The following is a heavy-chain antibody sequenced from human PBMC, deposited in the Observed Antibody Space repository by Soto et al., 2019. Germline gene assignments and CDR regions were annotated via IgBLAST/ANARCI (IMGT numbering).Heavy chain of an antibody. CDR3: AHRLYGMDV. CDR2: IYWNDDK. J-gene: IGHJ6*02. V-gene: IGHV2-5*01. Sequence: AWLALIYWNDDKRYSPSLKSRLTITKDTSKNQVVLTMTNMDPVDTATYYCAHRLYGMDVWGQGTTVTVSS.